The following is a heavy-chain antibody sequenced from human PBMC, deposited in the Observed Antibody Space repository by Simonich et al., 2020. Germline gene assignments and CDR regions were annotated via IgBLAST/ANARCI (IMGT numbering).Heavy chain of an antibody. CDR3: ARDQGGRAAAATDY. J-gene: IGHJ4*02. V-gene: IGHV1-18*01. D-gene: IGHD6-13*01. CDR2: ISAYNGNT. Sequence: QVQLVQSGAEVTKPGASVKVSCTASGYTFPSYGISWVRQAPGQGLEWMGWISAYNGNTNYAPKLQGRVTMTTDTSTSTAYMELRSLGSDDTAVYYCARDQGGRAAAATDYLGQGTLVTVSS. CDR1: GYTFPSYG.